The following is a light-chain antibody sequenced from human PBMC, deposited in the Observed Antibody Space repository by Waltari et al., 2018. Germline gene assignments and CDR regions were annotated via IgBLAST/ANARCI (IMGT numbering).Light chain of an antibody. CDR1: SSNIGNNY. CDR3: GTWDSSLSGAV. CDR2: ENS. J-gene: IGLJ7*01. Sequence: QSVLTQPPSVSAAPGQRVTISCSGGSSNIGNNYVSWYRQLPGTAPKLLIYENSEGPSSISGRFSGSKSGTSATLDITVLQAGDGADYECGTWDSSLSGAVFGGGTHVTVL. V-gene: IGLV1-51*02.